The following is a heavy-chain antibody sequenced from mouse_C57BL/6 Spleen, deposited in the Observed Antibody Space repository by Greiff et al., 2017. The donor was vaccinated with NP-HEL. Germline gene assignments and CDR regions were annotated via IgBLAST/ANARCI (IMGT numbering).Heavy chain of an antibody. Sequence: EVQLQQSGTVLARPGASVKMSCKTSGYTFTSYWMHWVKQRPGQGLEWIGAIYPGNSDTSYNQKFKGKAKLTAVTSASTAYMELSSLTNEDSAVYYCTRTCYGSSYCFDYWGQGTTLTVSS. J-gene: IGHJ2*01. CDR2: IYPGNSDT. D-gene: IGHD1-1*01. CDR1: GYTFTSYW. CDR3: TRTCYGSSYCFDY. V-gene: IGHV1-5*01.